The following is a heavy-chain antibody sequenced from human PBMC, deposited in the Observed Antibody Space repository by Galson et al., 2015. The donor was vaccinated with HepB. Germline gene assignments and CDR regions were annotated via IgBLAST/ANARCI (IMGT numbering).Heavy chain of an antibody. CDR1: GFTFSNAW. J-gene: IGHJ4*02. Sequence: SLRLSCAASGFTFSNAWMSWVRQAPGRGLEWVGRIKSKTDGGTTDYAAPVKGRFTISRDDSKNTLYLQMNSLKTEDTAVYYCTTDHEATYYYGSGYDYWGQGTLVTVSS. D-gene: IGHD3-10*01. CDR2: IKSKTDGGTT. CDR3: TTDHEATYYYGSGYDY. V-gene: IGHV3-15*01.